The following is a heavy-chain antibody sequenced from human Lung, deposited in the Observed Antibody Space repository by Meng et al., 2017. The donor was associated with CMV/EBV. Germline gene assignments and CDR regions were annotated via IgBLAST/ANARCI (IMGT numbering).Heavy chain of an antibody. V-gene: IGHV3-33*06. CDR1: GFTFRNFG. Sequence: SLKISCAASGFTFRNFGMHWVRQAPGKGLEWVAVIWYDGSSKYYADSVKGRFTISRDNSKNTLFLLMNSLRAEDTAVYYCAKEDPNTVSFDYWGQGTLVTVSS. D-gene: IGHD4-11*01. CDR3: AKEDPNTVSFDY. CDR2: IWYDGSSK. J-gene: IGHJ4*02.